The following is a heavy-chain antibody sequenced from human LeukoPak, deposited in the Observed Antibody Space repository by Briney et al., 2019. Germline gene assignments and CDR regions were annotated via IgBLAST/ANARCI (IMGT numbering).Heavy chain of an antibody. Sequence: PGGSLRLSCAASGFTFSSYGMHWVRQAPGKGLEWVAVIWYDGSNKYYADSVKGRFTISRDNSKNTLYLQMNSLRAEDTAVYYCAREVSDSSSWPILAYYFDYWGQGTLVTVSS. CDR2: IWYDGSNK. J-gene: IGHJ4*02. CDR1: GFTFSSYG. CDR3: AREVSDSSSWPILAYYFDY. V-gene: IGHV3-33*01. D-gene: IGHD6-13*01.